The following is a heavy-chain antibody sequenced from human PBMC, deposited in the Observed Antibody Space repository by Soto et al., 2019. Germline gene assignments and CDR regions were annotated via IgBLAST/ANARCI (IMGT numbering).Heavy chain of an antibody. CDR2: INHSGST. D-gene: IGHD5-12*01. J-gene: IGHJ4*02. CDR1: GGSFSGYY. Sequence: SETLSLTCAVYGGSFSGYYWSWIRQPPGKGLEWIREINHSGSTNYNPSLKSRVTISVDTSKNQFSLKLSSVTAADTAVYYCARESGEYSGYDLRYWGQGTLVTVSS. V-gene: IGHV4-34*01. CDR3: ARESGEYSGYDLRY.